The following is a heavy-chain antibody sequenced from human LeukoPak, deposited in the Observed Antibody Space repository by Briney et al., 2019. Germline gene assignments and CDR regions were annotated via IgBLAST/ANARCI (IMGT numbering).Heavy chain of an antibody. V-gene: IGHV1-2*02. Sequence: GSVKVSCKGSGYTFTGYYMHGVRQARGQGVEGMGCINPNSAGTNYPEEFQGTVHMRRDTSISTAYTKPRKLRSDDTAAYYPARDPPYSSGWYTALYYFDYWGHGTLVTVSS. J-gene: IGHJ4*01. CDR1: GYTFTGYY. D-gene: IGHD6-19*01. CDR2: INPNSAGT. CDR3: ARDPPYSSGWYTALYYFDY.